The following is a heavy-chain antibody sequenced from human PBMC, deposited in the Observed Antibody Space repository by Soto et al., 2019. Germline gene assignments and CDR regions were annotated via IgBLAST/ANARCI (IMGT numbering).Heavy chain of an antibody. V-gene: IGHV4-34*01. CDR2: INHSGST. CDR1: GESFSGYY. D-gene: IGHD4-17*01. Sequence: QVQLQQWGAGLLKPSETLSLTCAVYGESFSGYYWSWIRQPPGKGLEWIGEINHSGSTNYNPSLQSRVTISVDTSKNQFSLKLSSVTAADTAVYYCARGHRLRWFEGAFDIWGQGTMVTVSS. J-gene: IGHJ3*02. CDR3: ARGHRLRWFEGAFDI.